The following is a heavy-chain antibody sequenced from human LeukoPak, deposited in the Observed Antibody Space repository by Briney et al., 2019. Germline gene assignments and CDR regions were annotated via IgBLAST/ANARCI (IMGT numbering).Heavy chain of an antibody. CDR1: GFTVSSNY. V-gene: IGHV3-21*01. Sequence: GGSLRLSCAASGFTVSSNYMSWVRQAPGKGLEWVSSISSSSSYIYYADSVKGRFTISRDNAKNSLYLQMNSLRAEDTAVYYCARCWGSGSYLFDAFDIWGQGTMVTVSS. D-gene: IGHD1-26*01. J-gene: IGHJ3*02. CDR3: ARCWGSGSYLFDAFDI. CDR2: ISSSSSYI.